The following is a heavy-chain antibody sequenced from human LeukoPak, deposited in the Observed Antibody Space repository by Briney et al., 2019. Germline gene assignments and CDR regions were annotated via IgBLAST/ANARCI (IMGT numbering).Heavy chain of an antibody. V-gene: IGHV1-2*02. CDR1: GYTFTGYY. J-gene: IGHJ4*02. Sequence: ASVKVSCKASGYTFTGYYVHWVRQAPGQGLEWMGWINPNSGGTNYAQKFQGRVTMTRDTSISTAYMELSRLRSDDTAVYYCARAIGTDLRLYYDSSGYYYWGQGTLVTVSS. D-gene: IGHD3-22*01. CDR2: INPNSGGT. CDR3: ARAIGTDLRLYYDSSGYYY.